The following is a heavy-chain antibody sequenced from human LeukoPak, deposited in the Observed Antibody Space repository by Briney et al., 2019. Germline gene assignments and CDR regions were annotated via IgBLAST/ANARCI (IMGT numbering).Heavy chain of an antibody. D-gene: IGHD3-16*01. CDR1: GGSISSGAYY. V-gene: IGHV4-31*03. CDR2: IYYSGSA. Sequence: SETLSLTCTVSGGSISSGAYYWGWIRQLPGKGLEWIGYIYYSGSAYYNPSLKSRVTISVDTSKNQFSLKLSSVSAADTAVFYCARVSAGSVILDPWGQGTLVTVSS. CDR3: ARVSAGSVILDP. J-gene: IGHJ5*02.